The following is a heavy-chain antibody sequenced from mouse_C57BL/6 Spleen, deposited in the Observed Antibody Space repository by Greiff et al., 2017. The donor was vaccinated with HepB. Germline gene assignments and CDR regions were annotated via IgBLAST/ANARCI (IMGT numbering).Heavy chain of an antibody. CDR1: GYTFTSYW. Sequence: EVQLQQSGTVLARPGASVKMSCKTSGYTFTSYWMPWVKQRPGQGLEWIGAIYPGNSDTSYNQKFKGKAKLTAVTSASTAYMELSSLTNEDSAVYYWTRSIDYDEGFAYWGQGTLVTVSA. CDR2: IYPGNSDT. V-gene: IGHV1-5*01. D-gene: IGHD2-4*01. CDR3: TRSIDYDEGFAY. J-gene: IGHJ3*01.